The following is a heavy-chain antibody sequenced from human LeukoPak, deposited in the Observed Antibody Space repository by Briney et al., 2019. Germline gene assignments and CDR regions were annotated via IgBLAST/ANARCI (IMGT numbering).Heavy chain of an antibody. D-gene: IGHD1-1*01. V-gene: IGHV1-18*04. J-gene: IGHJ4*02. CDR2: INTYNGIT. CDR1: GYIFNHYS. CDR3: ATDGGWAYHDHPTGN. Sequence: ASVKVSCKTSGYIFNHYSISWVRQAPGQGLEWMGWINTYNGITKYAQKFQGRVAMTTDTSTRTVYMDLRGLGPDDTAVYFCATDGGWAYHDHPTGNWGQGTQVTVSS.